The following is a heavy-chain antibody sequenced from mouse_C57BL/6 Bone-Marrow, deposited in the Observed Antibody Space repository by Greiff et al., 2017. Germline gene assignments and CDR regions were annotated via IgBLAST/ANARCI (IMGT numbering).Heavy chain of an antibody. V-gene: IGHV5-9-1*02. Sequence: EVMLVESGEGLVKPGGSLKLSCAASGFTFSSYAMSWVRQTPEKRLEWVAYISSGGDYIYYADTVKGRFPISRDNARNTLYLQMSSLKSEDTAMYYCTRYYYGSSHWYFDVWGTGTTVTVSS. CDR1: GFTFSSYA. J-gene: IGHJ1*03. CDR3: TRYYYGSSHWYFDV. CDR2: ISSGGDYI. D-gene: IGHD1-1*01.